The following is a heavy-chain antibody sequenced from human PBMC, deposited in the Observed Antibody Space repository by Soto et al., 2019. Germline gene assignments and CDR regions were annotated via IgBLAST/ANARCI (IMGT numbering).Heavy chain of an antibody. CDR2: IQQDGSEK. Sequence: EVQLVESGGGLVQPGGSLRLSCAASRFTFSTYWMSWVRQAPGKGLEWVANIQQDGSEKYYVDSVKGRFTISRYNAKNSLYLQMNSVRAEDTAVYYCARGGRIRASGWFDYWGQGTLVTVSS. CDR3: ARGGRIRASGWFDY. V-gene: IGHV3-7*03. CDR1: RFTFSTYW. J-gene: IGHJ4*02. D-gene: IGHD6-19*01.